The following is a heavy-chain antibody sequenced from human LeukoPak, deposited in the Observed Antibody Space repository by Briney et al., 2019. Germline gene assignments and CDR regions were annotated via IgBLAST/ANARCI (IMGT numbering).Heavy chain of an antibody. V-gene: IGHV4-34*01. D-gene: IGHD1-1*01. CDR2: NCHRGDT. J-gene: IGHJ4*03. CDR3: ARGATISETGYFDF. Sequence: SETLSLTCAVYGGSPSRYYLGGIRQSPGKGGEWVAENCHRGDTNYNPSIKSRVTISVDTSKNQFYLKVRSLSAADTAVDYCARGATISETGYFDFWGQGTLVTVSS. CDR1: GGSPSRYY.